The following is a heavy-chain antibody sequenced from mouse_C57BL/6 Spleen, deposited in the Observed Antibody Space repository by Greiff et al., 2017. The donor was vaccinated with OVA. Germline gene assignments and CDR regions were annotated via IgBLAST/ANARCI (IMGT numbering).Heavy chain of an antibody. CDR3: ARGAITTVVAYYYAMDY. J-gene: IGHJ4*01. V-gene: IGHV5-17*01. CDR2: ISSGSSTI. CDR1: GFTFSDYG. D-gene: IGHD1-1*01. Sequence: EVQGVESGGGLVKPGGSLKLSCAASGFTFSDYGMHWVRQAPEKGLEWVAYISSGSSTIYYADTVKGRFTISRDNAKNTLFLQMTSLRSEDTAMYYCARGAITTVVAYYYAMDYWGQGTSVTVSS.